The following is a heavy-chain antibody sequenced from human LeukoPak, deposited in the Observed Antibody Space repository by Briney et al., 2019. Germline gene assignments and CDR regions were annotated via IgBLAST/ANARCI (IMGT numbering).Heavy chain of an antibody. J-gene: IGHJ4*02. CDR1: GYTLTSYD. CDR2: MNPNSGKT. V-gene: IGHV1-8*01. Sequence: ASVEVSCKASGYTLTSYDINWVRQATGQGLEWMGWMNPNSGKTGYALKFQGRGTMTRNTSISTAYIELSSLRSEDTAVYYCARACTFGSVIVHDYWCQGTLVTVSS. D-gene: IGHD3-16*02. CDR3: ARACTFGSVIVHDY.